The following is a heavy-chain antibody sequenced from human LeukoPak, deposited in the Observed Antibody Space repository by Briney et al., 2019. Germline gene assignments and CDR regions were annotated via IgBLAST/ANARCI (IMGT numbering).Heavy chain of an antibody. Sequence: ASVKVSCKASGYTFTGYYMHWVRQAPGQGLEWMGWINPNSGGTNYAQKFQGRVIMTRDTSISTAYMELSRLRSDDTAVYYCARDQYYDSSGYSPFDYWGQGTLVTVSS. CDR3: ARDQYYDSSGYSPFDY. V-gene: IGHV1-2*02. CDR2: INPNSGGT. D-gene: IGHD3-22*01. J-gene: IGHJ4*02. CDR1: GYTFTGYY.